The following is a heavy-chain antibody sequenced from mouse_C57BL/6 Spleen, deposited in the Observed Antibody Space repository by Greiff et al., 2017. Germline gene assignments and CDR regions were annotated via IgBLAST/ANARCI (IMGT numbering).Heavy chain of an antibody. CDR1: GFTFSDSG. CDR2: ISSGSSTI. J-gene: IGHJ2*01. Sequence: EVMLVESGGGLVKPGGSLKLSCAASGFTFSDSGMHWVRQAPEKGLEWVAYISSGSSTIYYADTVKGRFTISRDNAKNTLFLQMTSLRSEDTAMYYCARDYSKRFDYWGQGTTLTVSS. D-gene: IGHD2-5*01. V-gene: IGHV5-17*01. CDR3: ARDYSKRFDY.